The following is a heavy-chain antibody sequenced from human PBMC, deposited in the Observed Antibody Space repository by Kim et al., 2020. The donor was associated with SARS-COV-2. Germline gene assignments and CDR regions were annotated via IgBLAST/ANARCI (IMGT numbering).Heavy chain of an antibody. CDR1: GGSISSYY. V-gene: IGHV4-59*08. J-gene: IGHJ5*02. Sequence: SETLSLTCTVSGGSISSYYWSWIRQPPGKGLEWIGYIYYSGSTNYNPSLKSRVTISVDTSKNQFSLKLSSVTAADTAVYYCARTYYDFWSGYYTEGRWFDPWGQGTLVTVSS. D-gene: IGHD3-3*01. CDR3: ARTYYDFWSGYYTEGRWFDP. CDR2: IYYSGST.